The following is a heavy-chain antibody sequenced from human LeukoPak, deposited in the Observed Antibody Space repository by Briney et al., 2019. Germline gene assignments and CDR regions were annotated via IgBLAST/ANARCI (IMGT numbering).Heavy chain of an antibody. D-gene: IGHD3-16*01. J-gene: IGHJ3*02. Sequence: GGSLRLCCAASGFTFSDFSMTWVRQAPGKGLEWVSSIDHAGTNAGTYYADSVKCRFTISRDNSKNTLCLQLNSLRADDTAVYYCAKNWGPLDMRGQGTMVTVSS. CDR3: AKNWGPLDM. V-gene: IGHV3-23*03. CDR2: IDHAGTNAGT. CDR1: GFTFSDFS.